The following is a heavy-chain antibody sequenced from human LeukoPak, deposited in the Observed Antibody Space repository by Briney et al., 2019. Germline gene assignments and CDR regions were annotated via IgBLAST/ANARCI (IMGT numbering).Heavy chain of an antibody. CDR3: VKEHVDRAFTRSFEI. CDR2: ISPDKT. Sequence: GGPLRLSCAASGFSFSTNPMSWVPQAPGKGLEGVSAISPDKTYYADSVKGRLTISRDNYKNTFDLHMNSPRAEDTAIYYCVKEHVDRAFTRSFEIWGQGIVVTVSS. D-gene: IGHD3-3*02. J-gene: IGHJ3*02. V-gene: IGHV3-23*01. CDR1: GFSFSTNP.